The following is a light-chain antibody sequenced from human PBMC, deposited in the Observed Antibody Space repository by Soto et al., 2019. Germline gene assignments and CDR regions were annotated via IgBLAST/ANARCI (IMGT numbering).Light chain of an antibody. CDR1: SRDVGASNY. CDR3: SSYTSSNTLEV. J-gene: IGLJ1*01. CDR2: EVS. V-gene: IGLV2-14*01. Sequence: QSALIQPASVSGSHGQSITISCTGTSRDVGASNYVSWYQHHPHRAPKLLIYEVSYRPSGVSSRFSGSKSGNTASLTISGLQAEDEADYYCSSYTSSNTLEVFGVGTKFTVL.